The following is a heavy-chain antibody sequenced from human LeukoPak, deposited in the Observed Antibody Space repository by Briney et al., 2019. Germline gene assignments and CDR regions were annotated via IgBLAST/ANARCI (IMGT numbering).Heavy chain of an antibody. CDR3: ARTGYSSSYRFTGDY. Sequence: ASVRVSCKASGYTFTGYYMHWVRQAPGQGLEWMGWINPNSGGTKYAQKFQGRVTMTRDTSISTAYMELSRLRSDDTAVYYCARTGYSSSYRFTGDYWGQGTLVTVSS. V-gene: IGHV1-2*02. D-gene: IGHD6-13*01. CDR2: INPNSGGT. J-gene: IGHJ4*02. CDR1: GYTFTGYY.